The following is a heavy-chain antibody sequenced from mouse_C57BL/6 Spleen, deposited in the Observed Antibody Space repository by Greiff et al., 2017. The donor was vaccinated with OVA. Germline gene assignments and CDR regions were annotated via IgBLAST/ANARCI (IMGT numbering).Heavy chain of an antibody. CDR2: IWTGGGT. CDR3: ARNGDYYGSSYFDY. D-gene: IGHD1-1*01. CDR1: GFSLTSYA. Sequence: VQLQQSGPGLVAPSQSLSITCTVSGFSLTSYAISWVRQPPGKGLEWLGVIWTGGGTNYNSALKSRLSISKDNSKSQVFLKMNSLQTDDTARYYCARNGDYYGSSYFDYWGQGTTLTVSS. J-gene: IGHJ2*01. V-gene: IGHV2-9-1*01.